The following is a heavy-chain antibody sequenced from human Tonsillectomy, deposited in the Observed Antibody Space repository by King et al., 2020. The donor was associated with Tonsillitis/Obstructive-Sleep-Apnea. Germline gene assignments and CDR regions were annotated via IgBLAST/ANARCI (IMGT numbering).Heavy chain of an antibody. CDR1: GFTFSSYS. Sequence: VQLVESGGGLVKPGGSLRLSCAASGFTFSSYSMNWVRQAPGKGLEWVSSISTSGSYIYYADSVKGRFTISRDNAKNSLYLQMNSLRAEDTAVYYCAREPGSGSYYLDYWGQGTLVTVSS. D-gene: IGHD3-10*01. CDR2: ISTSGSYI. V-gene: IGHV3-21*01. CDR3: AREPGSGSYYLDY. J-gene: IGHJ4*02.